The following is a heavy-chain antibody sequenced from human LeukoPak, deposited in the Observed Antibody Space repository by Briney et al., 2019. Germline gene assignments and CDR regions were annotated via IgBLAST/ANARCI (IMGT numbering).Heavy chain of an antibody. D-gene: IGHD3-22*01. CDR1: GFTFSSYG. J-gene: IGHJ4*02. V-gene: IGHV3-21*01. CDR2: ISSSSSYI. CDR3: ARDLQITMIVEQSVFDY. Sequence: GGSLRLSCAASGFTFSSYGMHWVRQAPGKGLEWVSSISSSSSYIYYADSVKGRFTISRDNAKNSLYLQMNSLRAEDTAVYYCARDLQITMIVEQSVFDYWGQGTLVTVSS.